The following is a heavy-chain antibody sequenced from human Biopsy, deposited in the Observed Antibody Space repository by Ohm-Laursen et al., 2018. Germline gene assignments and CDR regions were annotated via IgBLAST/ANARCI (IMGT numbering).Heavy chain of an antibody. CDR2: INPATGET. Sequence: GASVKVSCNASGYTFTAYYIHWMRQAPGQGLEWMGWINPATGETRYAQRFQGRVTMTRDTSVTTAYMQLSSLTSDDTALYYCAKPSGGVSTIGFDPWGQGTQVIVSS. V-gene: IGHV1-2*02. J-gene: IGHJ5*02. CDR1: GYTFTAYY. D-gene: IGHD3-16*01. CDR3: AKPSGGVSTIGFDP.